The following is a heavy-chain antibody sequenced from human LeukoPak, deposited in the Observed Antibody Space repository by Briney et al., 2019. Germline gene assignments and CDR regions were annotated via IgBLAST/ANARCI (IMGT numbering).Heavy chain of an antibody. CDR2: INPNSGST. V-gene: IGHV1-2*02. CDR1: GYTFTGYY. Sequence: ASVKVSCKASGYTFTGYYMHWVRQAPGRGLEWVGWINPNSGSTNYAQKFQGRVTMTRDTSISTAYMELSKLRSDDTAVYYCARDLKMATIPGYWGQGTLVTVSS. D-gene: IGHD5-24*01. CDR3: ARDLKMATIPGY. J-gene: IGHJ4*02.